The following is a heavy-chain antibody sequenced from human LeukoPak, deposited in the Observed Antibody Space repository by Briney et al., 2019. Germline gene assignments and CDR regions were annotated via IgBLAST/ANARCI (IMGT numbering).Heavy chain of an antibody. V-gene: IGHV3-23*01. CDR2: ISGSGGST. J-gene: IGHJ4*02. Sequence: GGSLRLSCAASGFTFSSYAMSWVRQAPGKGLEWVSVISGSGGSTYYADSVKGRFTISRDNSKNTLYLQMNSLRAEDTVVYYCAKGRYSSSWFFFDFWGQGTLVTVSS. D-gene: IGHD6-13*01. CDR1: GFTFSSYA. CDR3: AKGRYSSSWFFFDF.